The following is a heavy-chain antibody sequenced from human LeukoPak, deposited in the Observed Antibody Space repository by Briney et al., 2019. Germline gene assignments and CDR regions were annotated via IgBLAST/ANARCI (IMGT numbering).Heavy chain of an antibody. CDR2: IYYSGST. CDR1: GGSISSYY. V-gene: IGHV4-59*01. CDR3: ARHLGSSSSWSLAYYFDY. Sequence: SETLSLTCTVSGGSISSYYWSWIRQPPGKGLEWIGHIYYSGSTNYNPSLKSRVTISVDTSKNQFSLKLSSVTAADTAVYYCARHLGSSSSWSLAYYFDYWGQGTLVTVSS. J-gene: IGHJ4*02. D-gene: IGHD6-13*01.